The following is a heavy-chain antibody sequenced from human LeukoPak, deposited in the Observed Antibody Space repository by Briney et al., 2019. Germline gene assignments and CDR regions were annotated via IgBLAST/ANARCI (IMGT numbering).Heavy chain of an antibody. J-gene: IGHJ5*02. CDR1: GFTFNKYW. CDR3: AGYCSTTTCYSSPNWFDP. D-gene: IGHD2-2*01. Sequence: GGSLRLSCAASGFTFNKYWLHWVRQVPGKGLMWVSRISAEGSNTDYADSVRGRFTISRDNSKNTLYLQMNSLRAEDTAAYYCAGYCSTTTCYSSPNWFDPWGQGTLVTVSS. V-gene: IGHV3-74*01. CDR2: ISAEGSNT.